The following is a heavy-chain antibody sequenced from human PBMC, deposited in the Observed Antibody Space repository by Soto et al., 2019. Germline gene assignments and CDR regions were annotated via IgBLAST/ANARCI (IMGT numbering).Heavy chain of an antibody. CDR1: AYTFTGYD. V-gene: IGHV1-2*04. CDR2: INPNSGGT. CDR3: ARDGYYDILTGYTPLYYMDV. Sequence: ASVKVSCKASAYTFTGYDMHWVRQAPGQGLEWMGWINPNSGGTNYAQKFQGWVTMTRDTSISTAYMELSRLRSDDTAVYYCARDGYYDILTGYTPLYYMDVWGKGTTVTVSS. D-gene: IGHD3-9*01. J-gene: IGHJ6*03.